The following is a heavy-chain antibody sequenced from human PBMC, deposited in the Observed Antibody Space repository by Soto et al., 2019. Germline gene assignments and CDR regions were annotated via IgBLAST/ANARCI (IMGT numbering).Heavy chain of an antibody. V-gene: IGHV3-7*04. CDR3: ARVMYYSESTAYRWFDP. J-gene: IGHJ5*02. CDR1: GFTFTNYW. CDR2: IKSDRSEE. D-gene: IGHD2-8*01. Sequence: GGSLRLSCAASGFTFTNYWMSWLRQAPGKGLEWVANIKSDRSEESYRDSVKGRFTISRDNAKNSLFLQMNSLRIEDSALYYCARVMYYSESTAYRWFDPWGQGTLVTVSS.